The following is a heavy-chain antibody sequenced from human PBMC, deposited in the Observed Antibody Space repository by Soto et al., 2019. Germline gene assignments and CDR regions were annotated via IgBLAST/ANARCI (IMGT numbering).Heavy chain of an antibody. CDR2: IIPIFGTA. Sequence: QVQLVQSGAEVKKLGSSVKVSCKASGGTFSSYAISWVRQAPGQGLEWMGGIIPIFGTANYAQKFQGRVTITADESTSTAYMELSSLRSEDTAVYYCARINYGDYLGYFDYLGQGTLVSVSS. J-gene: IGHJ4*02. V-gene: IGHV1-69*01. D-gene: IGHD4-17*01. CDR1: GGTFSSYA. CDR3: ARINYGDYLGYFDY.